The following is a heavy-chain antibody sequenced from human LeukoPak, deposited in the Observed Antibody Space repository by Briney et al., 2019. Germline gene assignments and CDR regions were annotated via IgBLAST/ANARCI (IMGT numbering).Heavy chain of an antibody. J-gene: IGHJ6*03. CDR1: GGSISSGSYY. CDR3: ARDLSGDHYYYYYYMDV. V-gene: IGHV4-61*02. CDR2: IYTSGST. Sequence: SQTLSLTCTVSGGSISSGSYYWSWIRQPAGKGLEWIGRIYTSGSTNYNPSLKSRVTISVDTSKNQFSLKLSSVTAADTAMYYCARDLSGDHYYYYYYMDVWGKGTTATVSS. D-gene: IGHD7-27*01.